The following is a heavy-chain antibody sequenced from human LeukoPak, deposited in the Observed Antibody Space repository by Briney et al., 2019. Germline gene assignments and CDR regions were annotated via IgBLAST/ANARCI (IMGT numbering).Heavy chain of an antibody. D-gene: IGHD5-18*01. J-gene: IGHJ4*02. CDR3: ARAGYSYGTGYYFDY. Sequence: PSETLSLTCTVSGGSISSYYWRWIRLPPGKGLEWIGYIYYTGATYYNPSLKSRVTILLDTSKNQFSLKLSSVTAADAAVYYCARAGYSYGTGYYFDYWGQGALVTVSS. CDR1: GGSISSYY. V-gene: IGHV4-59*01. CDR2: IYYTGAT.